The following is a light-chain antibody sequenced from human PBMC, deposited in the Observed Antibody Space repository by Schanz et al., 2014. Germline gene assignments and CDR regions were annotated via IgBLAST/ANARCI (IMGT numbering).Light chain of an antibody. J-gene: IGLJ2*01. CDR2: EVS. CDR3: FSYAGSNNLA. CDR1: SSDVGGYKY. Sequence: QSALTQPASVSGSPGQSITISCTGTSSDVGGYKYVSWYQHHPGKAPKLMIYEVSKRPSGVPDRFSGSKSGNTASLTVSGLQAEDEAVYYCFSYAGSNNLAFGGGTKLTVL. V-gene: IGLV2-8*01.